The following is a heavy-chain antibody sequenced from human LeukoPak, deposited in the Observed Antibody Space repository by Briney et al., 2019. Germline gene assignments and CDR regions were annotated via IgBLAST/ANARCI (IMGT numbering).Heavy chain of an antibody. CDR2: ISYDGSNK. J-gene: IGHJ4*02. CDR1: GFIFNNFV. Sequence: GGSLRLSCAASGFIFNNFVMNWVRQAPGKGLEWVAVISYDGSNKYYADSVKGRFTISRDNSKNTLYLQMNSLRAEDTAVYYCAREWYYDSKGDYFDYWGQGTLVTVSS. CDR3: AREWYYDSKGDYFDY. D-gene: IGHD3-22*01. V-gene: IGHV3-30-3*01.